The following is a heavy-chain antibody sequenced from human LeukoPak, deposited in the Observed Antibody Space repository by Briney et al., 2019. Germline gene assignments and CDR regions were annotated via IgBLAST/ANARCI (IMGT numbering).Heavy chain of an antibody. CDR3: APSYSGSYFTVYY. CDR1: GYTFTGYY. J-gene: IGHJ4*02. V-gene: IGHV1-2*02. Sequence: PSVKVSCKASGYTFTGYYMHWVRQAPGQGLEWMGWINPNSGGTNYAQKFQGRVTMTRDTSISTAYMELSRLRSDDTAVYYCAPSYSGSYFTVYYWGQGTLVSVSS. D-gene: IGHD1-26*01. CDR2: INPNSGGT.